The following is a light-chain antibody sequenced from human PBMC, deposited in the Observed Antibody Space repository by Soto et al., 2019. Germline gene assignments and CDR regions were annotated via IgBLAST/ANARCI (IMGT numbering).Light chain of an antibody. V-gene: IGLV2-23*01. CDR2: EGN. Sequence: QSVLTQPASVSGSPGESITISCTGTSSDVGTYNLVTWYQQHPGRVPKLILYEGNKRPSGVSSRFSASKSGNTASLTISGLQAEDEADYLCCSYAPSRTLLFGGGTKLTVL. CDR3: CSYAPSRTLL. J-gene: IGLJ2*01. CDR1: SSDVGTYNL.